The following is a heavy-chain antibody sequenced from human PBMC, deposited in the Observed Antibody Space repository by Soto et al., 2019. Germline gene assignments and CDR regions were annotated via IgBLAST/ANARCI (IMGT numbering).Heavy chain of an antibody. Sequence: SDTLSLTCTVSGGSISIYYWSWIRQPPGKGLEWIGYIYYSGSTNYNPSLKSRVTISVDTSKNQFSLKLSSVTAADTAVYYCARALDCSGGSCDFSGNYYMDVWGKGTTVTVSS. D-gene: IGHD2-15*01. CDR1: GGSISIYY. V-gene: IGHV4-59*01. CDR2: IYYSGST. J-gene: IGHJ6*03. CDR3: ARALDCSGGSCDFSGNYYMDV.